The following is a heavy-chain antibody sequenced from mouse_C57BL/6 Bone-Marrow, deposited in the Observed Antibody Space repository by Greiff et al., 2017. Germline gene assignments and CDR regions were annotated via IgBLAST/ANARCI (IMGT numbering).Heavy chain of an antibody. D-gene: IGHD1-1*01. CDR2: IEPEDGDT. CDR3: TTDGSSSWFAY. V-gene: IGHV14-1*01. J-gene: IGHJ3*01. CDR1: GFNIKDYY. Sequence: VQLQQSGAELVRPGASVKLSCTASGFNIKDYYMHWVKQRPEQGLEWIGRIEPEDGDTEYAPKFQGKATMTADTSSNTAYLQLSSLTSEDTAVYYCTTDGSSSWFAYWGQGTLVTVSA.